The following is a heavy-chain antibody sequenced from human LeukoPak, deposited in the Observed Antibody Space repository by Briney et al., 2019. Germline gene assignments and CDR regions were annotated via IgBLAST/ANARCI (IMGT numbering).Heavy chain of an antibody. Sequence: PGGSLRLSCAASGFTVSTNYMSWLRQAPGKGLEWVSVIYSGGSTYYADSVKGRFTISRDHSKNTLYLQMTSLRAEDTAVYYCAREPEGSYYMDVWGKGTTVTVSS. CDR2: IYSGGST. CDR3: AREPEGSYYMDV. CDR1: GFTVSTNY. J-gene: IGHJ6*03. V-gene: IGHV3-53*01.